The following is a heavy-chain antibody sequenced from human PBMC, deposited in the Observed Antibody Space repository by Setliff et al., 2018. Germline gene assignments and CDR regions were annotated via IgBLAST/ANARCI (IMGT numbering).Heavy chain of an antibody. J-gene: IGHJ4*02. V-gene: IGHV4-4*02. CDR2: ICHNGNT. Sequence: SETLSLTCAVSGGSITSSTWWSWVREPPEKGLEWIGEICHNGNTAYNPSLDSRITISVDKSNNPFSQKLTSMTAADTAVYYCAKGGGRYHSDSWGQGILVTVSS. CDR1: GGSITSSTW. CDR3: AKGGGRYHSDS. D-gene: IGHD1-1*01.